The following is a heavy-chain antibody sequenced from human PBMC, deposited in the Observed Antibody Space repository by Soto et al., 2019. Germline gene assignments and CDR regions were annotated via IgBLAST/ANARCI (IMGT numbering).Heavy chain of an antibody. Sequence: AGWSLRLSCEASGFSFKIYDMNWVRQAPGKGLEWVSYISSTNSPIYYADSVKGRFTISRDNAKNLVFLQMNSLRDDDTAIYYWARATRRSTLLRGVTTALDSWGMGT. J-gene: IGHJ4*02. V-gene: IGHV3-21*01. CDR3: ARATRRSTLLRGVTTALDS. D-gene: IGHD3-10*01. CDR2: ISSTNSPI. CDR1: GFSFKIYD.